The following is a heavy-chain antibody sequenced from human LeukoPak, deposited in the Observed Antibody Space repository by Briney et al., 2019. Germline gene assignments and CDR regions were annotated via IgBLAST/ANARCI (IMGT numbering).Heavy chain of an antibody. J-gene: IGHJ5*02. V-gene: IGHV5-51*01. D-gene: IGHD2-2*02. CDR1: GYSFTNYW. CDR2: IYPGDSDS. Sequence: GESLKISCKGSGYSFTNYWIGWVRQMPGKGLEWMGIIYPGDSDSRYSPSFQGQVTISADKSISTAYLQWSSLKASDTAMYYCARHPYTRDRITTSCYRWFDPWGQGTLVTVSS. CDR3: ARHPYTRDRITTSCYRWFDP.